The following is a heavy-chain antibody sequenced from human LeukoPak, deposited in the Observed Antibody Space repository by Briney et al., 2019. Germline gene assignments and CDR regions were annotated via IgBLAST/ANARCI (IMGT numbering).Heavy chain of an antibody. CDR2: IYHSGST. D-gene: IGHD5-18*01. Sequence: PSETLSLTCTVSGGSISSGGYYWSWIRQPPGKGLEWIGYIYHSGSTYYNPSLKSRVTISVDRSKNQFSLKLSSVTAADTAVYYCASGYSYGPFDYWGQGTLVTVSS. V-gene: IGHV4-30-2*01. J-gene: IGHJ4*02. CDR3: ASGYSYGPFDY. CDR1: GGSISSGGYY.